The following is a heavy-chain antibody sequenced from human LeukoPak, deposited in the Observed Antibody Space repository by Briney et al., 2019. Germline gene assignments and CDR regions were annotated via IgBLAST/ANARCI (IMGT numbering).Heavy chain of an antibody. Sequence: GGSLRLSCAASGFTFSSYWMSWVRHAPGKGLEWVANIKQDGSEKYYVDSVKGRFTISRDNAKNSLYLQMSSLRAEDTAVYYCARDGRGYCGGDCFLSWFDPWGQGTLVSVSS. CDR1: GFTFSSYW. CDR2: IKQDGSEK. J-gene: IGHJ5*02. CDR3: ARDGRGYCGGDCFLSWFDP. V-gene: IGHV3-7*01. D-gene: IGHD2-21*02.